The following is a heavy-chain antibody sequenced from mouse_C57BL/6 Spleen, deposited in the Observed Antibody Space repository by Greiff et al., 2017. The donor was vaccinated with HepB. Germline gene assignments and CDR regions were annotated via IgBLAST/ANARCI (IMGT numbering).Heavy chain of an antibody. CDR2: INPSSGYT. CDR1: GYTFTSYT. D-gene: IGHD2-1*01. V-gene: IGHV1-4*01. J-gene: IGHJ4*01. CDR3: ARGDGNYDYYAMDD. Sequence: VKLMESGAELARPGASVKMSCKASGYTFTSYTMHWVKQRPGQGLEWIGYINPSSGYTKYNQKFKDKATLTADKSSSTAYMQLSSLTSEDSAVYYCARGDGNYDYYAMDDWGQGTSVTVSS.